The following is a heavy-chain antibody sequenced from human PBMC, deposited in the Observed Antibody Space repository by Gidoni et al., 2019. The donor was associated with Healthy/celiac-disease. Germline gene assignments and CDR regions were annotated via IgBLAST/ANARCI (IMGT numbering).Heavy chain of an antibody. Sequence: EVQLLESGGGLVQPGVSLRLSCAASGFTFTRYAISWVRQAPGKGLEWVSAIRGSGGSTYYADSVKGRFTISRDNSKNTLYLQMNSLRAEDTAVYYCAKQASGSYWFFPFDYWGQGTLVTVSS. J-gene: IGHJ4*02. CDR2: IRGSGGST. CDR3: AKQASGSYWFFPFDY. V-gene: IGHV3-23*01. CDR1: GFTFTRYA. D-gene: IGHD1-26*01.